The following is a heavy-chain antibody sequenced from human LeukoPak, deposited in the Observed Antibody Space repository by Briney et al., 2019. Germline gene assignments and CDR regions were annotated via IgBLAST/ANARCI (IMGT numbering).Heavy chain of an antibody. Sequence: TSETLSLTCTVSGGSFTSGTYYWAWIRHPPGKGLEWIGRIYYSGSPYSNPSLKSRATTSVNSPKNQFPLKLSSLTPAHTAVYYCAPQGRIGGGGQFDYWGEGTLVAVSS. D-gene: IGHD2/OR15-2a*01. CDR3: APQGRIGGGGQFDY. CDR1: GGSFTSGTYY. J-gene: IGHJ4*02. V-gene: IGHV4-39*01. CDR2: IYYSGSP.